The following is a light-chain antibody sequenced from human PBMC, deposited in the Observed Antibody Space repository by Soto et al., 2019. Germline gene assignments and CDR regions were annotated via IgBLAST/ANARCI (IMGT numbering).Light chain of an antibody. V-gene: IGLV2-14*03. Sequence: QSVLTQPASVSGSPGQSITISCTGTSSDVGAYAYVSWYQHHPGKVPKLMIYDVGVRPSGVSNRFSGSKSGNTASLTISGLQADDEADYYCSSYTGSGYLYVFGTGTKVTVL. CDR2: DVG. J-gene: IGLJ1*01. CDR1: SSDVGAYAY. CDR3: SSYTGSGYLYV.